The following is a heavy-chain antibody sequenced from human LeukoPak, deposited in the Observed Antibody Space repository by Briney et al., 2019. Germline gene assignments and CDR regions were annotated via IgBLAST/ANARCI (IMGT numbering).Heavy chain of an antibody. D-gene: IGHD3-22*01. Sequence: PSETLSLTCTVSGDSVNTYYWSWIRQPPGTGLEWICYIYYSGSTNYNPSLKSRVTISVDTSKNQFSLKLSSVTAADTAVYYCARAAPQYDSSGYYFDYWGQGTLVTVSS. CDR2: IYYSGST. CDR3: ARAAPQYDSSGYYFDY. V-gene: IGHV4-59*02. J-gene: IGHJ4*02. CDR1: GDSVNTYY.